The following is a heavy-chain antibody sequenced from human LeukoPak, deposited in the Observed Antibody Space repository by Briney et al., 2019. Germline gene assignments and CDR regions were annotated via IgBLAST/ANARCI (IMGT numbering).Heavy chain of an antibody. Sequence: SETLSLTCTVSGGSISSYYWSWIRQPPGKGLEWIGYIYYSGSTNYNPSLKSRVTISVDTSKNQFSLKLSSVTAADTAVYYCARDRTPRFGELFFDYWGQGTLVTVSS. J-gene: IGHJ4*02. CDR1: GGSISSYY. CDR2: IYYSGST. D-gene: IGHD3-10*01. CDR3: ARDRTPRFGELFFDY. V-gene: IGHV4-59*01.